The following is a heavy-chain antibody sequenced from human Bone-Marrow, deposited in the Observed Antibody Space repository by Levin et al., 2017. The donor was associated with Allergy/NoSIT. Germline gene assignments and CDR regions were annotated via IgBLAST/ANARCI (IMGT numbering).Heavy chain of an antibody. V-gene: IGHV3-74*01. CDR3: ARDRWEHVVPEPY. CDR2: INSDGSST. Sequence: RGESLKISCAASGFTFSSYWMHWVRQAPGKGLVWVSRINSDGSSTSYADSVKGRFTISRDNAKNTLYLQMNSLRAEDTAVYYCARDRWEHVVPEPYWGQGTLVTVSS. D-gene: IGHD1-26*01. J-gene: IGHJ4*02. CDR1: GFTFSSYW.